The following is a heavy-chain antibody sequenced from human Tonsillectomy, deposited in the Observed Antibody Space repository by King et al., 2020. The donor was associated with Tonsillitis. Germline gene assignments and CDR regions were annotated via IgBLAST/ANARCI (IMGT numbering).Heavy chain of an antibody. Sequence: VQLVESGGGVVQPGGSLRLSCAASGFTFSAFGMHWVRRAPGKGLEWVAFIRYDGTKTFYGDSVKGRVTISRDNSKNTIHLEMNSLRSEDTAVYYCAKDSVRGIPAATSDNWFDTWGQGTLVSVSS. CDR2: IRYDGTKT. CDR1: GFTFSAFG. J-gene: IGHJ5*02. V-gene: IGHV3-30*02. CDR3: AKDSVRGIPAATSDNWFDT. D-gene: IGHD6-13*01.